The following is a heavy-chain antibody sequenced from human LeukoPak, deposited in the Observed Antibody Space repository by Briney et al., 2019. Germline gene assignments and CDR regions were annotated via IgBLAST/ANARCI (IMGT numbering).Heavy chain of an antibody. D-gene: IGHD3-22*01. CDR3: ARETYDSSGYYWFDP. CDR2: VSGSGGST. J-gene: IGHJ5*02. Sequence: GGSLRLSCAASGFIFNNYAMNWVRQAPGKGLEWVSGVSGSGGSTYNADSVKGRVTMSRDNSKNTLYLQMNSLRADDTAVYYCARETYDSSGYYWFDPWGQGTLVTVSS. CDR1: GFIFNNYA. V-gene: IGHV3-23*01.